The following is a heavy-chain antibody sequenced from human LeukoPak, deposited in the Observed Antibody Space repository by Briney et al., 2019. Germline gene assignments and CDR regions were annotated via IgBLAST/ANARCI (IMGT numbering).Heavy chain of an antibody. CDR1: GFTFSDYI. V-gene: IGHV3-72*01. CDR2: IRRGSDGYTT. J-gene: IGHJ3*02. CDR3: TRDGGDSVNSAFDI. Sequence: PGGSLRLSCAASGFTFSDYILDWVRQAPGKGLEWVGRIRRGSDGYTTEYAASVKGRFIISRDDSKNSLFLHMNSLKTEDTALYHRTRDGGDSVNSAFDIWGQGTMVTVSS. D-gene: IGHD5/OR15-5a*01.